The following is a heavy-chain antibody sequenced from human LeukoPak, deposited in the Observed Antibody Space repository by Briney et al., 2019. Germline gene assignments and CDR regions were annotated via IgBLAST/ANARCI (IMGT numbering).Heavy chain of an antibody. CDR3: AKDEWGYCSGGSCFSIDY. D-gene: IGHD2-15*01. CDR2: ISYDGSNK. J-gene: IGHJ4*02. V-gene: IGHV3-30*18. CDR1: GFTFSSYG. Sequence: GGSLRLSCAASGFTFSSYGMHWVRQAPGKGLEWVAVISYDGSNKYYADSVKGRFTISRDNSKNTLYLQMNSLRAEDTAVYYCAKDEWGYCSGGSCFSIDYWGQGTLVTVSS.